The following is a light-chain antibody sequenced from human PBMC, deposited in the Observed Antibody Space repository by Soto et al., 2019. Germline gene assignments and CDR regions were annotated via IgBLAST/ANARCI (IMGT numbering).Light chain of an antibody. Sequence: EIVLTQSPGTLSLSPRERATLSCRASQSISSSYLAWYQQRPGQAPRLLIFGASYRATGIPDRFSGSGSGTDFTLTISRLEPEDFVVYYCQQYSSSPPAFTFGPGTRVDSK. CDR3: QQYSSSPPAFT. V-gene: IGKV3-20*01. CDR1: QSISSSY. J-gene: IGKJ3*01. CDR2: GAS.